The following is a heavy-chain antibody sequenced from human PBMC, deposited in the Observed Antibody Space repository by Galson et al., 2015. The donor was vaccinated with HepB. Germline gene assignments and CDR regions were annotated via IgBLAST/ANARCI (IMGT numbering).Heavy chain of an antibody. CDR3: ARGVLPVDY. Sequence: SLRLSCAASGFNFSDYHMNWIRQAPGKGLEWVSHISGSSIYIKYADSVKGRFTISRDNAKNLLYLQMNSLRAEDTAVYYCARGVLPVDYWGQGILVTVSS. V-gene: IGHV3-11*05. CDR2: ISGSSIYI. D-gene: IGHD6-6*01. J-gene: IGHJ4*02. CDR1: GFNFSDYH.